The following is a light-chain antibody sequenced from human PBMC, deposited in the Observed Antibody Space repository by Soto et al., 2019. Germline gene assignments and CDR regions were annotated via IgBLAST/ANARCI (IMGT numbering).Light chain of an antibody. CDR2: AAS. CDR3: QQTYSTPWT. V-gene: IGKV1-39*01. J-gene: IGKJ1*01. Sequence: DIQITQSPSSLSASVGDRVTITCRASQSISSYLNWYQQKPGKAPKLLIYAASSLQSGVPSRFSGSRSGTDFTLTISSLVPEDFATYYCQQTYSTPWTFGQGTKVDIK. CDR1: QSISSY.